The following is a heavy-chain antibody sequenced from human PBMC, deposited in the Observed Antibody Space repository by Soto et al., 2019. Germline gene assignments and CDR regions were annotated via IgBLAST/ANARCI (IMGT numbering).Heavy chain of an antibody. CDR3: ARSEPTGGRPFDY. Sequence: QVQLQASGPGLVKPSGTLSLTCAVSSGSISSSNWWSWVRQPPGKGLEWIGEIYHSGSTNYNPSLKGRVTISVDKSKDPFSLKLSSVTAADTAVYYCARSEPTGGRPFDYWGQGTLVTVSS. CDR2: IYHSGST. D-gene: IGHD3-10*01. J-gene: IGHJ4*02. CDR1: SGSISSSNW. V-gene: IGHV4-4*02.